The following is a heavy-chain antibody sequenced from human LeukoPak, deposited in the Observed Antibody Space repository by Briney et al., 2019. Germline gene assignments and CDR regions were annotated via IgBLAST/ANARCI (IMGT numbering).Heavy chain of an antibody. J-gene: IGHJ4*02. CDR3: VGHSDY. D-gene: IGHD3-16*01. V-gene: IGHV3-23*01. CDR1: GFTFTSHG. Sequence: GGSLRLSCAASGFTFTSHGMNWVRQAPGKGLEWVSGISGRGDITYYVDSVKGRFTISRDNAKNSLYLQMNSLRAEDTAVYYCVGHSDYWGQGTLVTVSS. CDR2: ISGRGDIT.